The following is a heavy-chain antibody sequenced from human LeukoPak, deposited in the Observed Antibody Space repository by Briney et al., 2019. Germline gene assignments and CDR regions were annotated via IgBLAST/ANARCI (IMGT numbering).Heavy chain of an antibody. CDR1: GYTFTGYY. V-gene: IGHV1-2*02. J-gene: IGHJ6*03. Sequence: ASVKVSCKASGYTFTGYYMHWVRQAPGQGLEWMGWINSNSGGTNYAQKFQGRVTITADKSTSTAYMELSSLRSEDTAVYYCAREDSITMVRGVTHYYYYYMDVWGKGTTVTVSS. CDR3: AREDSITMVRGVTHYYYYYMDV. D-gene: IGHD3-10*01. CDR2: INSNSGGT.